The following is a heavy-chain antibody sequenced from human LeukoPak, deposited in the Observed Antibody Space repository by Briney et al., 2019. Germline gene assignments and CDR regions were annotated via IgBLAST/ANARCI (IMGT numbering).Heavy chain of an antibody. V-gene: IGHV3-30*02. CDR2: IRYDGSNK. J-gene: IGHJ6*03. CDR3: AKGRGSSWYYYYYYYMDV. Sequence: GGSLRLSCAASGFTFSSYGMHWVRQAPGKGLEWVAFIRYDGSNKYYADSVKVRFTISRDNSKNTLYLQMNSLRAEDTAVYYCAKGRGSSWYYYYYYYMDVWGKGTTVTVSS. CDR1: GFTFSSYG. D-gene: IGHD6-13*01.